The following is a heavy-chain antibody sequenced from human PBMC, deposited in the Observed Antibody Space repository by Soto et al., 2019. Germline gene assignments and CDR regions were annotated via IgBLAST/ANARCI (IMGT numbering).Heavy chain of an antibody. J-gene: IGHJ4*02. CDR1: GFTFSSYA. CDR3: ARGVVVVITPDFDY. D-gene: IGHD3-22*01. Sequence: GGSLRLSCAASGFTFSSYAMHCVRQAPGKGLEWVAVISYDGSNKYYADSVKGRFTISRDNSKNTLYLQMNSLRAEDTAVYYCARGVVVVITPDFDYWGQGTLVTVSS. CDR2: ISYDGSNK. V-gene: IGHV3-30-3*01.